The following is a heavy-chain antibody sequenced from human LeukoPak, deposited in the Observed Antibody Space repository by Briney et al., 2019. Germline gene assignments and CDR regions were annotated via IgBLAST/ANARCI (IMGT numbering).Heavy chain of an antibody. Sequence: SVKVSCKASGYTFTSYGISWVRQAPGQGLEWMGWINPNSGGTNYAQKFQGRVTMTRDTSISTAYMELSRLRSDDTAVYYCARERTPGSGYGVDYWGQGTVVTVSS. CDR2: INPNSGGT. J-gene: IGHJ4*02. V-gene: IGHV1-2*02. CDR3: ARERTPGSGYGVDY. D-gene: IGHD6-25*01. CDR1: GYTFTSYG.